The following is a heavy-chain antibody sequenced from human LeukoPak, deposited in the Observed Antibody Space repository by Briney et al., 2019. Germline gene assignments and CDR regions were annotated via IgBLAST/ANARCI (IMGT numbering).Heavy chain of an antibody. J-gene: IGHJ1*01. CDR3: ARPFGDTGMVPYFQH. CDR2: MNPNSGNT. CDR1: GYTFTSYD. D-gene: IGHD5-18*01. V-gene: IGHV1-8*01. Sequence: ASVKVSCKASGYTFTSYDINWVRQATGQGLEWMGWMNPNSGNTGYAQKFQGGVTMTRNTSISTAYMELSSLRSEDTAVYYCARPFGDTGMVPYFQHWGQGTLVTVSS.